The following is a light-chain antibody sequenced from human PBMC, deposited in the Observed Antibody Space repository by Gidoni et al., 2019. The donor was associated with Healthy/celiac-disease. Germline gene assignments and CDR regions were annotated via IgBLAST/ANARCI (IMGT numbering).Light chain of an antibody. J-gene: IGLJ2*01. CDR2: RNN. CDR1: SPNIGSNY. CDR3: AAWDDSLSGHVV. Sequence: QSVLTQPPSASGTPGQRVPIPCSGSSPNIGSNYVYWYQQLPGTAPKLLIYRNNHRPSGVPDRFSGSKSGTSASLAISGLRSEDEADYYCAAWDDSLSGHVVFGGGTKLTVL. V-gene: IGLV1-47*01.